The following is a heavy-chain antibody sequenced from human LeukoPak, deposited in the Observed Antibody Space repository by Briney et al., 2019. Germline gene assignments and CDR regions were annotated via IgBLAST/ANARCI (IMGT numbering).Heavy chain of an antibody. CDR2: IIADGSRT. CDR1: GFTLSSYW. J-gene: IGHJ4*02. D-gene: IGHD2-21*01. V-gene: IGHV3-74*01. CDR3: AKDRGDAAFDY. Sequence: GGSLTLSCAASGFTLSSYWMRWVRHAPGKGLVWVSRIIADGSRTSYADCVKGRFTISRHYAKNTLYLQTNRLRAGDTAMYYCAKDRGDAAFDYWGQGTLVTVSS.